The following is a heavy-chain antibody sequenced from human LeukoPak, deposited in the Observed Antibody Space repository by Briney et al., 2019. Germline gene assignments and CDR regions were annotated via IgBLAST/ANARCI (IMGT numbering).Heavy chain of an antibody. CDR2: ISSSTSYI. CDR1: GFTFGSYS. J-gene: IGHJ4*02. D-gene: IGHD4-17*01. V-gene: IGHV3-21*01. CDR3: ARAGGSTVSHSDY. Sequence: PGGSPRLSCAASGFTFGSYSMNWIRQAPGKGLEWVSSISSSTSYIYYADSVKGRFTISKDNAKNSLYLQMNSLRAEDTAVYYCARAGGSTVSHSDYWGQGTLVTVSS.